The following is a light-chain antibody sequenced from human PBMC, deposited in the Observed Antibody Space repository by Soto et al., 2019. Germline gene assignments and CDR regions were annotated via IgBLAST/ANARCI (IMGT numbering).Light chain of an antibody. J-gene: IGKJ2*01. CDR2: FGS. CDR3: MQGRQPPYT. V-gene: IGKV2-28*01. CDR1: QSLLHSNGYNY. Sequence: DIVMTQSPLSLPVTPGEPASISCRSSQSLLHSNGYNYLDWYLQKPGQSPQLLVYFGSNRPSGVPERFSGCLSRKTFTIKVSRVEYEDVGVYCCMQGRQPPYTFGQGTELEIK.